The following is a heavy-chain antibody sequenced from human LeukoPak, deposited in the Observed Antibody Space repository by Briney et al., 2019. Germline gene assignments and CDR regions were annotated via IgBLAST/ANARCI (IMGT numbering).Heavy chain of an antibody. CDR1: GCSISSYY. D-gene: IGHD1-7*01. V-gene: IGHV4-4*07. J-gene: IGHJ4*02. CDR3: ARDLDWNYADY. Sequence: PSETLSLTCTVSGCSISSYYWSWIRQPAGKGLEWIGRIYTSGSTNYNPSLKSRVTISVDTSKNQFLLKLSSRTAADTAVYYCARDLDWNYADYWGQGTLVTVSS. CDR2: IYTSGST.